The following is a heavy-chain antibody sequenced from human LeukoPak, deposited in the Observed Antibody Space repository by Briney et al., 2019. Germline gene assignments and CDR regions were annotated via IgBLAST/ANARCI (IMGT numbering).Heavy chain of an antibody. CDR1: GGSISSYY. D-gene: IGHD2/OR15-2a*01. CDR3: AIQSTYLRDAIDI. Sequence: SENLSLTCTVSGGSISSYYWSWIRQPAGKGLEWIGRIYTSGSTNYNPSLKSRVTMSVDTSKNQFSLKLSSVTAAETAGYHYAIQSTYLRDAIDIWAGGTMVTVFS. V-gene: IGHV4-4*07. CDR2: IYTSGST. J-gene: IGHJ3*02.